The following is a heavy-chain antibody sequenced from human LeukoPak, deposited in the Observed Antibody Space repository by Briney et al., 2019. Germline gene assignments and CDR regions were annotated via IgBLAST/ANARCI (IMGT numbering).Heavy chain of an antibody. D-gene: IGHD6-13*01. CDR1: GGSISSYY. J-gene: IGHJ5*02. V-gene: IGHV4-59*01. CDR3: ARASGSGYSSSWGDNWFDP. CDR2: IYYSGST. Sequence: SETLSLTCTVSGGSISSYYWSWIRQPPGKGLEWLGYIYYSGSTNYNPSLKSRVTISVDTSKNQFSLKLSSVTAADTAVYCCARASGSGYSSSWGDNWFDPWGQGTLVTVSS.